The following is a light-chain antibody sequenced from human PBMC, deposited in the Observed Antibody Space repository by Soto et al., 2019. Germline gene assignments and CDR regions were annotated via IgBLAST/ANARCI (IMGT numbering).Light chain of an antibody. CDR2: AAS. CDR3: QQYYSYPSLT. CDR1: QGISSS. J-gene: IGKJ5*01. V-gene: IGKV1-8*01. Sequence: AIRMTQSPSPLSASTGDRVTISCRSRQGISSSLPWYQHKRWKAPKLLIYAASTLQRGDPSIFSGSGSGTGFTLTISGLPSEDCATYYCQQYYSYPSLTFGRGTRLEIK.